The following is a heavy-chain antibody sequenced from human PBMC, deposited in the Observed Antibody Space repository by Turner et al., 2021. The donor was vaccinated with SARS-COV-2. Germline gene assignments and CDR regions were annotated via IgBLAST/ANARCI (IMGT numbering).Heavy chain of an antibody. CDR2: IYSGGST. CDR3: ARHKWRRGAFDY. D-gene: IGHD5-12*01. CDR1: GFTVSSNY. V-gene: IGHV3-66*04. J-gene: IGHJ4*02. Sequence: EVQLVESGGGLFQPGGSLGLSCPASGFTVSSNYMSWVRRPPGKGLEWVSLIYSGGSTDYADSVKGKFTITRDNSKNTLSLQMNSLSAEDTAVYYCARHKWRRGAFDYWGQGTLVTVSS.